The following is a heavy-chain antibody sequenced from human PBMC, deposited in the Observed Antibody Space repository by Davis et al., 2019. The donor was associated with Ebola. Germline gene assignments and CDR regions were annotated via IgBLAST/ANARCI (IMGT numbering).Heavy chain of an antibody. CDR2: ISSSSNYI. CDR3: AREMVKGGVENFDQWGMKNFDY. V-gene: IGHV3-21*01. Sequence: GESLKISCAASGFIFSNYVMSWVRQAPGKGLEWVSFISSSSNYIYYADSVKVRFTTSRDNAKNSLYLQMNTLRAEDTAVYYCAREMVKGGVENFDQWGMKNFDYWGQGTLVTVSS. D-gene: IGHD1-26*01. CDR1: GFIFSNYV. J-gene: IGHJ4*02.